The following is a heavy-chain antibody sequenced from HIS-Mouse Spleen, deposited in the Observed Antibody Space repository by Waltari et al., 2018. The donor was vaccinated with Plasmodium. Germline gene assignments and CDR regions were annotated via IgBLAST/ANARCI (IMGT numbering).Heavy chain of an antibody. CDR1: GSTFTSYS. D-gene: IGHD6-6*01. CDR2: INPNSGGT. Sequence: QVQLAQSGAEVKKPGASVWDPCKVSGSTFTSYSRPWVRQAPGQGLEWMGWINPNSGGTNYAQKFQGRVTMTRDTSISTAYMELSRLRSDDSAVYYCATKGGSSSDYWGQGTLVTVSS. J-gene: IGHJ4*02. CDR3: ATKGGSSSDY. V-gene: IGHV1-2*02.